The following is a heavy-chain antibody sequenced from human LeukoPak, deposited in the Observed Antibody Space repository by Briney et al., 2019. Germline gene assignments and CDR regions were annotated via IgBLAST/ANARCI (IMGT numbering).Heavy chain of an antibody. CDR1: GFTFSSYE. CDR3: ARETSRGSSRAFDI. V-gene: IGHV3-48*03. D-gene: IGHD3-10*01. CDR2: ITSGGSTI. Sequence: GGSLRLSCAASGFTFSSYEMNWVRQAPGKGLEWVSYITSGGSTIYYADPVKGRFTISRDNAKNSLYLQMNSLRAEDTAVYYCARETSRGSSRAFDILGQGTMVTVSS. J-gene: IGHJ3*02.